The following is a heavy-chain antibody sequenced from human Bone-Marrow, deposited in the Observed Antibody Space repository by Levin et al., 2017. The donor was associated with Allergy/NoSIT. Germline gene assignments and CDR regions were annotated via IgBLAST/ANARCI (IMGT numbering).Heavy chain of an antibody. CDR1: GDSVSSNSAA. Sequence: SQTLSLTCAISGDSVSSNSAAWNWIRQSPSRGLEWLGRTYYRSKWYNDYAVSVKSRITINPDTSKNQFSLQLNSVTPEDTAVYYCARDRSSWGVSGNYGMDVWGQGTTVTVSS. J-gene: IGHJ6*02. CDR3: ARDRSSWGVSGNYGMDV. D-gene: IGHD6-13*01. CDR2: TYYRSKWYN. V-gene: IGHV6-1*01.